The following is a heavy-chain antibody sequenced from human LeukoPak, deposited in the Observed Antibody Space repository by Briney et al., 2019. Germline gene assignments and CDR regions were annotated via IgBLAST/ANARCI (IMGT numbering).Heavy chain of an antibody. CDR1: GYTFTSYD. D-gene: IGHD3-3*01. Sequence: GASVKVSCKASGYTFTSYDINWVRPATGQGLEWMGWMNPNSGNTSYAQKFQGRVTMTRDTSTSTVYMELSSLRSEDTAVYYCTRDLSYYDFWSGQGGWFDPWGQGTLVTVSS. CDR2: MNPNSGNT. J-gene: IGHJ5*02. CDR3: TRDLSYYDFWSGQGGWFDP. V-gene: IGHV1-8*01.